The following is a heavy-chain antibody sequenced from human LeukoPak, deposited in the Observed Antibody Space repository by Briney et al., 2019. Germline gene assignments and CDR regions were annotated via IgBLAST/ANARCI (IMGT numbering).Heavy chain of an antibody. J-gene: IGHJ5*02. CDR1: GGSLSSYY. Sequence: SETLSLTCTVSGGSLSSYYWSWIRQPPGKGLEWIGYIYYSGSTNYNPSLKSRVTISVDTSKNQFSLKLSSVTAADTAVYYSARGYSSSWYSIGFDPWGQGTLVTVSS. D-gene: IGHD6-13*01. CDR2: IYYSGST. V-gene: IGHV4-59*08. CDR3: ARGYSSSWYSIGFDP.